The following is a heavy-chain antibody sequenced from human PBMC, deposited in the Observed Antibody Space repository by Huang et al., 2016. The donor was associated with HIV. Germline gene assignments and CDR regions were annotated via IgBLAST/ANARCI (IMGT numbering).Heavy chain of an antibody. CDR1: GGSFKISG. CDR3: ASGASYEIWTPYYSGWHYSMDV. V-gene: IGHV1-69*13. Sequence: QVHLVQSGAEVKKPGSSVRVSCTASGGSFKISGISWVRQAPGQGLEWLGGILLMLWIANYAQRMSDTVTMTSRESTTTVYMDLTSLRPEDTAVYYCASGASYEIWTPYYSGWHYSMDVWGEGTTVTVSS. D-gene: IGHD3-9*01. CDR2: ILLMLWIA. J-gene: IGHJ6*03.